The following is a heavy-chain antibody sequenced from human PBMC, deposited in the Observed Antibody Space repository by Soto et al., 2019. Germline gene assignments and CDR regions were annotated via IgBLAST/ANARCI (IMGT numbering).Heavy chain of an antibody. CDR1: GFTFSSYA. J-gene: IGHJ6*03. V-gene: IGHV3-23*01. D-gene: IGHD3-3*01. Sequence: EVQLLESGGGLVQPGGSLRLSCAASGFTFSSYAMSWVRQAPGKGLEWVSAISGSGGSTYYADSVKGRFTISRDNSKNTLYLQMNSLRAEDTAVYYCAKNYDFWSGYLFDYYYYMDVWGKGTTVTVSS. CDR2: ISGSGGST. CDR3: AKNYDFWSGYLFDYYYYMDV.